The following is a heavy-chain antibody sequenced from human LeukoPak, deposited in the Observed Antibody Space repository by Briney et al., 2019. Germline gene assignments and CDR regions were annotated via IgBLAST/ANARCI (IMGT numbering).Heavy chain of an antibody. Sequence: SVKVSCKVSGDTLNTFAIAWVRLAPGQGVEWKGGIIPLFGTPNYAPKFQGRVTISADATALTSFLELTSLKSEETATYYCAHVGAGGIGVGILGAFDYWGQGTLVSVSS. J-gene: IGHJ4*02. CDR1: GDTLNTFA. CDR3: AHVGAGGIGVGILGAFDY. CDR2: IIPLFGTP. D-gene: IGHD6-19*01. V-gene: IGHV1-69*13.